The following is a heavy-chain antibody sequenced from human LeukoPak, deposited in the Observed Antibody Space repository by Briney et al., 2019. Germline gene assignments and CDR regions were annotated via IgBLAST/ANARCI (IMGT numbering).Heavy chain of an antibody. J-gene: IGHJ6*03. V-gene: IGHV1-69*13. D-gene: IGHD3-9*01. CDR2: IIPIFGTA. CDR1: GGTFSSYA. CDR3: ALAVSTSYDILTKGYYYMDV. Sequence: SVKVSCKASGGTFSSYAISWVRQAPGQGLEWMGGIIPIFGTANYAQKFQGRVTITADESTSTAYMELSSLRSEDTAVYYCALAVSTSYDILTKGYYYMDVWGKGTTVTVSS.